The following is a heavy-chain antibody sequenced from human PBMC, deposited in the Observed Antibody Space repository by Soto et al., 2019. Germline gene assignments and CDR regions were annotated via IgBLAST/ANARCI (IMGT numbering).Heavy chain of an antibody. J-gene: IGHJ4*02. CDR2: IYSGGST. CDR3: AKAPWVVVVPAAMTY. Sequence: GGSLRLSCAASGFTVSSNYMSWVRQAPGKGLEWVSVIYSGGSTYYADSVKGRFTISRDNSKNTLYLRMNSLRAEDTAVYYCAKAPWVVVVPAAMTYWGQGTLVTVSS. CDR1: GFTVSSNY. V-gene: IGHV3-66*01. D-gene: IGHD2-2*01.